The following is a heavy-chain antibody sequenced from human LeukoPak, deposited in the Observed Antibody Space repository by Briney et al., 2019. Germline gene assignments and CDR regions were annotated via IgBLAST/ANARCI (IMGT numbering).Heavy chain of an antibody. CDR1: GFTFSSYA. V-gene: IGHV3-23*01. CDR3: AKYHSSGYYYFDY. Sequence: PGGSLRLSCAASGFTFSSYAMSWVRQAPGKGLEWVSAISGSGVNTYHTDSVKGRFTISRDNSKNTLYLQVNSLRAEDTAIYYCAKYHSSGYYYFDYWGQGTLVTVSS. CDR2: ISGSGVNT. D-gene: IGHD3-22*01. J-gene: IGHJ4*02.